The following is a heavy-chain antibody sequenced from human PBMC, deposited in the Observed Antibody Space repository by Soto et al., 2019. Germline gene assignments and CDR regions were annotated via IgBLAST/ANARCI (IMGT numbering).Heavy chain of an antibody. V-gene: IGHV4-30-4*01. Sequence: QVQLQESGPGLVKPSQTLSLTCTVSGGSISSGHYYWTWIRQPPGKGLEWIGYIYHSGRTYYNPSLKSRVIISVDTSKNQCSLKLNSVIAADTAVYYCATLAYSGYYWDSYSEHWGQGTLVTVSS. J-gene: IGHJ4*02. CDR2: IYHSGRT. CDR3: ATLAYSGYYWDSYSEH. CDR1: GGSISSGHYY. D-gene: IGHD5-12*01.